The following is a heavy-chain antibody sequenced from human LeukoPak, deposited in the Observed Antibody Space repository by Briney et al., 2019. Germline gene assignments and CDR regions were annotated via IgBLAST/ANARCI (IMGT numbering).Heavy chain of an antibody. CDR1: GGSISSSSYY. D-gene: IGHD2-2*01. J-gene: IGHJ4*02. CDR2: IYYSGST. V-gene: IGHV4-39*01. Sequence: TSETLSLTCTVSGGSISSSSYYWGWIRQPPGKGLEWIGSIYYSGSTYYNPSLKSRVTISVDTSKNQSSLKLSSVTAADTAVYYCARQGWKQSAAIIDYWGQGTLVTVSS. CDR3: ARQGWKQSAAIIDY.